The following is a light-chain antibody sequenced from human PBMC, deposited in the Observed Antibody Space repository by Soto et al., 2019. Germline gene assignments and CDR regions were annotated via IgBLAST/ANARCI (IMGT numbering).Light chain of an antibody. CDR1: HTISSSY. J-gene: IGKJ1*01. CDR3: QQSGDSQWT. CDR2: AAS. V-gene: IGKV3-20*01. Sequence: EIVLTQSPGTLSLSPGERATLSCRASHTISSSYLAWYQQKPGQAPRLLINAASNRATGIPDRFSGSGSGMDFTLTISSLEPEDFAVYYCQQSGDSQWTFGQGTKV.